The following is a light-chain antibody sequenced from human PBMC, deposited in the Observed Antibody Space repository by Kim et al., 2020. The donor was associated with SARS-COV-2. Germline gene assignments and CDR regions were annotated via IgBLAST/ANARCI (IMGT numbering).Light chain of an antibody. Sequence: DIQMTQSPSSLSASVGDRVTITCRASQGISNSLAWYQQKPGKAPKLLLYAASRLESGVPSRFSGSGSGTDYTLTISSLQPEDFATYYCQQYYSTVTFGQGTKLEI. CDR3: QQYYSTVT. J-gene: IGKJ2*01. CDR2: AAS. CDR1: QGISNS. V-gene: IGKV1-NL1*01.